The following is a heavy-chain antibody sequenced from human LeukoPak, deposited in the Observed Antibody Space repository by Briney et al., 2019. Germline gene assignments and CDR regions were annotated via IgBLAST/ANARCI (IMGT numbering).Heavy chain of an antibody. CDR2: INHSGST. V-gene: IGHV4-34*01. Sequence: SETLSLTCAVYGGSFSGYYWSWIRQPPGKGLEWIGEINHSGSTNYNPSLKSRVTISVDTSKNQFSLKLSSVTAADTAVYYCARAIIPRSSGWYGLTRLYYFDYWGQGTLVTVSS. D-gene: IGHD6-19*01. J-gene: IGHJ4*02. CDR3: ARAIIPRSSGWYGLTRLYYFDY. CDR1: GGSFSGYY.